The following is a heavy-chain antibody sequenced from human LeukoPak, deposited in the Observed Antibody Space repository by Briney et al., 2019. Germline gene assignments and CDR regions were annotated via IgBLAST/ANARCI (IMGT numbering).Heavy chain of an antibody. D-gene: IGHD2-21*01. J-gene: IGHJ4*02. CDR3: VQGPYLDY. CDR1: GFTFSSYS. V-gene: IGHV3-21*06. CDR2: ISSSSSYI. Sequence: GGSLRLSCAASGFTFSSYSMNWVRQAPGKGLEWVSSISSSSSYIYYADSVKGRFTISRDNAKNSLYLQMKSLRAEDTALYFCVQGPYLDYWGQGTLVTVSS.